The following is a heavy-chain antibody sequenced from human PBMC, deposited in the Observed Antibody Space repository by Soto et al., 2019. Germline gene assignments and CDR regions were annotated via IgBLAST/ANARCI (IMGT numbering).Heavy chain of an antibody. Sequence: GESLKISCKGSGYSFTSYWIGWVRQMPGKGLGWMGIIYPGDSDTRYSPSFQGQVTISADKSISTAYLQWSSLKASDTAMYYCARTYCGGDCYGYYYYGMDVWGQGTTVTVSS. CDR2: IYPGDSDT. J-gene: IGHJ6*02. CDR3: ARTYCGGDCYGYYYYGMDV. V-gene: IGHV5-51*01. D-gene: IGHD2-21*02. CDR1: GYSFTSYW.